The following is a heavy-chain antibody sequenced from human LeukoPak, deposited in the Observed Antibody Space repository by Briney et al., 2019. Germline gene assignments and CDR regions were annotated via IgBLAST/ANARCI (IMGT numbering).Heavy chain of an antibody. CDR1: GFTFSSYG. CDR2: ISYDGSNK. J-gene: IGHJ6*02. D-gene: IGHD5-18*01. V-gene: IGHV3-30*18. Sequence: GGSLRLSCAVSGFTFSSYGMHWVRQAPGKGLEWVAVISYDGSNKYYADSVKGRFTISRDNSKNTLYLQMNSLRAEDTAVYYCAKVGSYGYYYYYGMDVWGQGTTVTVSS. CDR3: AKVGSYGYYYYYGMDV.